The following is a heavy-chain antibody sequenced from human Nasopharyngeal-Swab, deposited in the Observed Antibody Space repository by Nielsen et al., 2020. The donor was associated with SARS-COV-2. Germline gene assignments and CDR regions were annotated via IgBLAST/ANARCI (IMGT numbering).Heavy chain of an antibody. J-gene: IGHJ4*02. Sequence: GESLKLSCAASGFTFSSYWLTWVRQAPGKGLEWVANIDPHGSLIYYVDSVKGRFTISRDNTKNSLYLQMNSLRAEDRAVYYCATDLNWENYWGQGTLVTVSS. CDR2: IDPHGSLI. V-gene: IGHV3-7*01. D-gene: IGHD7-27*01. CDR3: ATDLNWENY. CDR1: GFTFSSYW.